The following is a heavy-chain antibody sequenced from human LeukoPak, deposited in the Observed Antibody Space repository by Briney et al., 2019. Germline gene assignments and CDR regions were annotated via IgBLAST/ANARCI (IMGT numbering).Heavy chain of an antibody. CDR2: IIPIFSTA. CDR1: GGTFSSYA. D-gene: IGHD2-21*02. V-gene: IGHV1-69*06. J-gene: IGHJ4*02. Sequence: GSSVKVSCKASGGTFSSYAISWARQAPGQGLEWMGGIIPIFSTANYAQKFQGRVTITADKSTSTAYMELSSLRSEDTAVYYCARGLVTSQYYFDYWGQGTLVTVSS. CDR3: ARGLVTSQYYFDY.